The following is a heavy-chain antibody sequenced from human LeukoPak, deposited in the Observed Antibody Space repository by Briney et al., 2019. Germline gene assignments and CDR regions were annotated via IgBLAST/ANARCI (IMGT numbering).Heavy chain of an antibody. CDR1: GGSISSGTYS. Sequence: ETLSLTCTVSGGSISSGTYSWGWIRQPPGKGLKWIASISNSGSTYNNPSLKSRVTISVDTSKNQFSLKLSSVTAADTAVYYCARVRWLQLGYFDYWGQGTLVTVSS. D-gene: IGHD5-24*01. CDR3: ARVRWLQLGYFDY. CDR2: ISNSGST. J-gene: IGHJ4*02. V-gene: IGHV4-39*01.